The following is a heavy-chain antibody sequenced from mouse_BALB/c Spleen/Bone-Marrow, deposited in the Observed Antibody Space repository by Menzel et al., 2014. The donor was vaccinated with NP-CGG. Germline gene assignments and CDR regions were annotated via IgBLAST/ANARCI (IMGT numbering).Heavy chain of an antibody. CDR1: GFDFRRYW. D-gene: IGHD2-1*01. CDR3: ARGNYYGNLDY. CDR2: INPDSRTI. V-gene: IGHV4-1*02. Sequence: DVKLQESGGGLVQPGGSLKLSCAASGFDFRRYWMSWVRQAPGKGLQWIGEINPDSRTINYTPSLKDKFIISRDNAQNTLYLQMSKVRSEDTALYYCARGNYYGNLDYWGQGTTLTVSS. J-gene: IGHJ2*01.